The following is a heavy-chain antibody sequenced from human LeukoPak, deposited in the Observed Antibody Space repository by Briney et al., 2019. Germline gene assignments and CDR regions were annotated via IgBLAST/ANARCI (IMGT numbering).Heavy chain of an antibody. D-gene: IGHD4-11*01. CDR3: AKDSMYLEHDYSHYMDV. CDR1: GFTFSSYA. J-gene: IGHJ6*03. V-gene: IGHV3-30*02. CDR2: IRYDGSNK. Sequence: GGSLRLSCAASGFTFSSYAMHWVRQAPGKGLEWVAFIRYDGSNKYYADSVKGRFTISRDNSKNTLYLQMNSLRAEDTAVYYCAKDSMYLEHDYSHYMDVWGKGTTVTVSS.